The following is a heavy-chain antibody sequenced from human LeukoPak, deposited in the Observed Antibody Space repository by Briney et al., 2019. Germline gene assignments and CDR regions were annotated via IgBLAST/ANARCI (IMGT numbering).Heavy chain of an antibody. CDR3: ARGGSGYPLDY. J-gene: IGHJ4*02. CDR1: GNSISSGYY. V-gene: IGHV4-38-2*01. Sequence: SETLSLTCAVSGNSISSGYYWGWIRQPPGKGLEWIGRIYHSGSTYYNPSLKSRVTISVDTSKNQFSLKLSSVTAADSAVYYCARGGSGYPLDYWGQGTLVTVSS. D-gene: IGHD3-22*01. CDR2: IYHSGST.